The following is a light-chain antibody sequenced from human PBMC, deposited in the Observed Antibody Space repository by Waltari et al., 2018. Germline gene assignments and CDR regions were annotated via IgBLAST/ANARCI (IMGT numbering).Light chain of an antibody. Sequence: EIVLTQSRDFQSVTPKEKVTITCRASQSIGNKLHWYQQKPDQSPRLLIRYASQSFSGVPSRFSGSGSGTDFTLTINSLEAEDAATYYCHQSSSSPYTFGQGTKLEIK. J-gene: IGKJ2*01. CDR3: HQSSSSPYT. CDR1: QSIGNK. V-gene: IGKV6-21*01. CDR2: YAS.